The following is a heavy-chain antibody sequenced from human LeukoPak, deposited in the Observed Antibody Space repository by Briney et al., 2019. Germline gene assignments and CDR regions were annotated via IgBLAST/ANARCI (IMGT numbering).Heavy chain of an antibody. Sequence: SETLSLTCTVSGGSISSYYWSWIRQPPGKGLEWIGYIYKSESSNYNPSLKSRVTISVDTSKNQISLKLSSVTAADTAVYYCARDSFLDGYICWGQGTLVTVSS. D-gene: IGHD5-24*01. CDR1: GGSISSYY. J-gene: IGHJ4*02. CDR3: ARDSFLDGYIC. V-gene: IGHV4-59*01. CDR2: IYKSESS.